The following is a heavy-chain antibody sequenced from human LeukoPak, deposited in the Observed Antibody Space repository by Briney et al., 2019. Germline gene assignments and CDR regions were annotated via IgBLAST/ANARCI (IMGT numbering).Heavy chain of an antibody. V-gene: IGHV1-2*02. CDR2: INSNSGGT. CDR3: ASAPVPGIHPFSDY. D-gene: IGHD6-19*01. J-gene: IGHJ4*02. Sequence: GASVKVSCKASGYTFADYYVHWVRLAPGQGPEWMGWINSNSGGTNYAQKFQGRVTMTRDAPISTAYMELSRLRSDDTAVYYCASAPVPGIHPFSDYWGQGPLVTVSS. CDR1: GYTFADYY.